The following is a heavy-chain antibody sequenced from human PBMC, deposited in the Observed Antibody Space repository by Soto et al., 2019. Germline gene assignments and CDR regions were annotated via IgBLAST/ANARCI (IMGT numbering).Heavy chain of an antibody. CDR2: IKSKAFGGTP. J-gene: IGHJ4*02. D-gene: IGHD5-18*01. CDR1: GFTFGDYG. Sequence: PGGSLRFSCSPSGFTFGDYGMNWFRQTTGKGLEWVGFIKSKAFGGTPEYAASVKGRFTISRDDSMSIAYLQMNSLKTDDTAVYYCTRDHYGRGFSSGAFDSWGQGTPVTVSS. V-gene: IGHV3-49*03. CDR3: TRDHYGRGFSSGAFDS.